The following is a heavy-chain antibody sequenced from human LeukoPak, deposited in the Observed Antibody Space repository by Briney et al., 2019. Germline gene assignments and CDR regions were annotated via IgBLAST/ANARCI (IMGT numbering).Heavy chain of an antibody. J-gene: IGHJ4*02. D-gene: IGHD3-22*01. V-gene: IGHV3-23*01. CDR3: VRDDDRPDNGLDY. Sequence: GGSLRLSCEASGFTFSDYYMSWVRQAPGKGLEWVSAISGSGGSTYYADSVKGRFTISRDNSKNTLYLQMNSLRAEDTAVYYCVRDDDRPDNGLDYWGQGTLVTVSS. CDR1: GFTFSDYY. CDR2: ISGSGGST.